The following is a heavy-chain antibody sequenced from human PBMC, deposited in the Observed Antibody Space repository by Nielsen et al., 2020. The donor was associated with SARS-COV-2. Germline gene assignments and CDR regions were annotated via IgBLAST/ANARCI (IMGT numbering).Heavy chain of an antibody. J-gene: IGHJ6*03. Sequence: GESLKISCQGSGYSFTSYWISWVRQMPGKGLEWMGRIDPSDSYTNYSPSFQGHVTISADKSISTAYLQWSSLKASDTAMYYCARHAANCSSTSCYFYYYYYYMDVWGKGTTVTVSS. CDR2: IDPSDSYT. CDR3: ARHAANCSSTSCYFYYYYYYMDV. CDR1: GYSFTSYW. D-gene: IGHD2-2*01. V-gene: IGHV5-10-1*01.